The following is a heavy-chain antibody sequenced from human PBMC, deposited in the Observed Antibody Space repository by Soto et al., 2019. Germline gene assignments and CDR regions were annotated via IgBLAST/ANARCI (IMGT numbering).Heavy chain of an antibody. Sequence: PGGSLRLSCAASGFTFSTYAMHWVRQAPGKGLEWVAVISYDGTNKYYADSVKGRFTISRDNSKNTLYLQMNSLRAEDTAVYYCARSLIDSSGFRYDAFGSWGQGTMVTVSS. J-gene: IGHJ3*02. V-gene: IGHV3-30-3*01. CDR1: GFTFSTYA. D-gene: IGHD6-19*01. CDR2: ISYDGTNK. CDR3: ARSLIDSSGFRYDAFGS.